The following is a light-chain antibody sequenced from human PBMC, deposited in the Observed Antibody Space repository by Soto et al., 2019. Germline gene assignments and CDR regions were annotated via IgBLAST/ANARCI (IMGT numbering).Light chain of an antibody. CDR2: PAS. CDR1: QGIRND. Sequence: AIQMTQSPSSLSASVGDRVTITCRASQGIRNDLGWYQQKPGKAPNLLIYPASSLQSGVPSRFSGSGSGTDFTLTISSLQPEDFATYYCLQDYNSPRTFGQGTKVEIK. V-gene: IGKV1-6*01. J-gene: IGKJ1*01. CDR3: LQDYNSPRT.